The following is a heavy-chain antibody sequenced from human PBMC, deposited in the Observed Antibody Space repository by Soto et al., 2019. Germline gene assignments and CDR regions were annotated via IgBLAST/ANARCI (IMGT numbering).Heavy chain of an antibody. CDR2: IYHSGST. CDR1: GGSISSGDYY. Sequence: QVQLQESGPGLVKPSQTLSLTCTVSGGSISSGDYYCSWIRQPPGKGLEWIGSIYHSGSTYYNPSLKSRVTISVNTSKNQFSLKRSSVTAADTAVYYCARERPDGARLDPWGQGTLVTVSS. J-gene: IGHJ5*02. V-gene: IGHV4-30-4*01. CDR3: ARERPDGARLDP. D-gene: IGHD6-6*01.